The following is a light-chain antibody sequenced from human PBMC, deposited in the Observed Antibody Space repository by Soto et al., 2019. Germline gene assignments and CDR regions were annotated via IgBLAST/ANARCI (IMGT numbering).Light chain of an antibody. CDR2: AAS. Sequence: DIQMTQSPSSLSASVGDGVTITCRASPSIGTYLNWYQHKLGKAPKLLIYAASSLQGGVPSRFTGSGSGTDFTLTINSLQPEDFATYFCQQSYSIPITFGQGTRLEIK. J-gene: IGKJ5*01. V-gene: IGKV1-39*01. CDR1: PSIGTY. CDR3: QQSYSIPIT.